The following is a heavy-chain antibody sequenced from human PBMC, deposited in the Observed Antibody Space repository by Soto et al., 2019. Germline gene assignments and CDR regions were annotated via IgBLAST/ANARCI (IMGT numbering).Heavy chain of an antibody. CDR3: AREHSISDYCSGGTCYTNALDI. V-gene: IGHV4-59*01. CDR2: IYYSGST. J-gene: IGHJ3*02. D-gene: IGHD2-15*01. Sequence: PSETLSLTCTVSGGSISSYYWSWIRQPPGKGLEWIGYIYYSGSTNYNPSLKSRVTISVDTSKNQFSLTLSSVTAADTAVYYCAREHSISDYCSGGTCYTNALDIWGPDTMVTASS. CDR1: GGSISSYY.